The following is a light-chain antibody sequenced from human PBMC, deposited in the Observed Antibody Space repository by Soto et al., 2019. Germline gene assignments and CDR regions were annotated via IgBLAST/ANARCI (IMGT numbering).Light chain of an antibody. CDR1: QSVSSSY. CDR2: GAS. CDR3: QKYGSSPLT. Sequence: EIVLTHSPGTLSFSPWERATLSCSSSQSVSSSYLAWYQQKPGQAPRLLIYGASSRATGIPDRFSGSGSGTALTLTISRLESEDFAVYHCQKYGSSPLTFGGGTKVDIK. V-gene: IGKV3-20*01. J-gene: IGKJ4*01.